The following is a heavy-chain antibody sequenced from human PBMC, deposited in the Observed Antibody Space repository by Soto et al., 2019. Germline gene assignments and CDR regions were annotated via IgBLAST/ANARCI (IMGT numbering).Heavy chain of an antibody. CDR2: VYYGGST. Sequence: SETLSLTCTVSGGSISSSSYYWGWIRQPPGKGLEWIGNVYYGGSTYYNPSLKSRVTISVETSKSQFSLKLSSVTAADTAVYYCAGGDYYHSSGYYFYYYTMDVWGQRTKVTVSS. J-gene: IGHJ6*02. V-gene: IGHV4-39*01. D-gene: IGHD3-22*01. CDR3: AGGDYYHSSGYYFYYYTMDV. CDR1: GGSISSSSYY.